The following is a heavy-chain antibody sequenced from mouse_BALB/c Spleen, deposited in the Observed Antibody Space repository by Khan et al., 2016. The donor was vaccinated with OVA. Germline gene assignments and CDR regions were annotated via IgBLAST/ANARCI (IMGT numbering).Heavy chain of an antibody. CDR3: ARGGYSVCAY. CDR1: GYTFTDYT. CDR2: IFPGSGTP. J-gene: IGHJ3*01. V-gene: IGHV1-81*01. Sequence: QVQLQQSGPELVKPGASLKVSCKASGYTFTDYTIGWVKQSTRQGLEWIGDIFPGSGTPYYNEKFKDKATMTADTSSNTAYMHISSLTSEDSAVXFGARGGYSVCAYWGQGTLVTVSA. D-gene: IGHD2-14*01.